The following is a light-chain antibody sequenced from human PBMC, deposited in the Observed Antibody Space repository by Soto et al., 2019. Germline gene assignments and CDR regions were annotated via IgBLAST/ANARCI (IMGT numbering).Light chain of an antibody. CDR1: QSVNSN. CDR3: QQRSNWPPWT. J-gene: IGKJ1*01. Sequence: DIVMTHSPAKRSAPQVGRATLSLLASQSVNSNLAWYQQKAGQAPRLLIYGTSTRATGIPARFSGSGSGTDFTLTISSLQFEDFAVYYCQQRSNWPPWTGGKGPKGDI. V-gene: IGKV3-15*01. CDR2: GTS.